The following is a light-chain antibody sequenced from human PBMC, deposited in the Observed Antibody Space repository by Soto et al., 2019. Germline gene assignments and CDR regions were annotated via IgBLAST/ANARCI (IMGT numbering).Light chain of an antibody. CDR1: QSVSSSY. V-gene: IGKV3-20*01. CDR3: QQYGSSGLT. Sequence: EIVLTQSPGTLSLSPGERATLSCRASQSVSSSYLAWYQQKPGQAPRLLLSGASTRATDIPNRFSGSGSGTDFTLTISRLEPEDFAVYYCQQYGSSGLTFGGGTRWIS. CDR2: GAS. J-gene: IGKJ4*01.